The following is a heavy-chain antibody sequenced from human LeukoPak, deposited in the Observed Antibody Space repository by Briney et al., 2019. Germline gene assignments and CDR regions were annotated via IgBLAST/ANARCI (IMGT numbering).Heavy chain of an antibody. V-gene: IGHV4-59*01. D-gene: IGHD1-26*01. Sequence: SETLSLTCTVSGGSISSYYWSWIRQPPGKGLEWIGYIYYSGSTNYNPSLKSRVTISVDTSKNQFSLKLSSVTAADTAVYYCARVEWELPETYYYYYMDVWGKGTTVTVSS. CDR1: GGSISSYY. CDR3: ARVEWELPETYYYYYMDV. J-gene: IGHJ6*03. CDR2: IYYSGST.